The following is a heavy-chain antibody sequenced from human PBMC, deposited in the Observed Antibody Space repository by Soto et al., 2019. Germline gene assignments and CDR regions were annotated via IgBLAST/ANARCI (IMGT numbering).Heavy chain of an antibody. D-gene: IGHD2-2*01. Sequence: GGSLILSCAASGFTFSSYSMNWVRQAPGKGLEWVSYISSSSSTIYYADSVKGRFTISRDNAKNSLYLQMNSLRAEDTAVYYCASKDIVVVPAAMSAFDIWGQGTMVTVSS. CDR2: ISSSSSTI. CDR1: GFTFSSYS. CDR3: ASKDIVVVPAAMSAFDI. V-gene: IGHV3-48*01. J-gene: IGHJ3*02.